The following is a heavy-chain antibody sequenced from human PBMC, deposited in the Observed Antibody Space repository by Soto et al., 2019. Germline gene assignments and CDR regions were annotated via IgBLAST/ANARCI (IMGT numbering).Heavy chain of an antibody. V-gene: IGHV1-69*13. CDR2: IIPIFGTA. CDR3: ARAGRGYYDSSGYPFDY. CDR1: GGTFSSYA. D-gene: IGHD3-22*01. J-gene: IGHJ4*02. Sequence: SVKVSCKASGGTFSSYAISWVRQAPGQGLEWMGGIIPIFGTANYAQKFQGRVTITADESTSTAYMELSSLRSEDTAVYYCARAGRGYYDSSGYPFDYWGQGTLVTVSS.